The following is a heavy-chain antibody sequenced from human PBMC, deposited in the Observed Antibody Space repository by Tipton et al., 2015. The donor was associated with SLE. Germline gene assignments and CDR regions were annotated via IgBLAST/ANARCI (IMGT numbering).Heavy chain of an antibody. J-gene: IGHJ4*02. D-gene: IGHD3-22*01. Sequence: TLSLTCTVSGGSISSHYWSWIRQSPGRGLEWIAMIFYSGTTFYNPSLKSRHTMSVDTSKNQFSLNLRSVTAADTAVYYCARDEYRYDATGYHLLGHFDFWGQGTLVTVSS. V-gene: IGHV4-59*04. CDR1: GGSISSHY. CDR2: IFYSGTT. CDR3: ARDEYRYDATGYHLLGHFDF.